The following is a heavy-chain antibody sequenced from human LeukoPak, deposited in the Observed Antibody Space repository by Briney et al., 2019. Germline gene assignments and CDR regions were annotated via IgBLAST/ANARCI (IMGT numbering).Heavy chain of an antibody. Sequence: GGSLRLSCAASGFTFSSYAMHWVRQAPGKGLEWVAVISYDGSNKYYADSVKGRFTISRDNSKNMLYLQMNSLREEDTAVYNCARDPVYYDSSGYLDYWGQGTLVTVSS. CDR1: GFTFSSYA. V-gene: IGHV3-30-3*01. CDR3: ARDPVYYDSSGYLDY. J-gene: IGHJ4*02. D-gene: IGHD3-22*01. CDR2: ISYDGSNK.